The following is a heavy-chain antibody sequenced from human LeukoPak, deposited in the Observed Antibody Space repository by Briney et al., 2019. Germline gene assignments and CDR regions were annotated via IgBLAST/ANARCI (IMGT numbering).Heavy chain of an antibody. CDR1: GFTFCDYY. Sequence: GGSLRLSCAASGFTFCDYYMSWIRQAPGKGLEWVSYITTSGSDTNYPDSVKGRFTISRDNAKNSLYLQMNSLRAEDTAVYYCARVKSDTAVDDYWGQGTLVTVSS. D-gene: IGHD5-18*01. CDR2: ITTSGSDT. CDR3: ARVKSDTAVDDY. V-gene: IGHV3-11*05. J-gene: IGHJ4*02.